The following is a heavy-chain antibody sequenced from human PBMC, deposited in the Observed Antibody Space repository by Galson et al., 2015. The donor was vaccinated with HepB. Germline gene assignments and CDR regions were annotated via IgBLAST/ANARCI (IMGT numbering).Heavy chain of an antibody. J-gene: IGHJ6*02. Sequence: SLSLSRAAPEYIFGNNDINWARQDPGKGLVRVALITDDGSKKSYADAVKGRFTITKDSTRNKLFLQINSLGVEDAAVYYCAKGGSPYDYSYGMDVWGQGTTVIGSS. CDR1: EYIFGNND. CDR2: ITDDGSKK. D-gene: IGHD3-16*01. V-gene: IGHV3-30*18. CDR3: AKGGSPYDYSYGMDV.